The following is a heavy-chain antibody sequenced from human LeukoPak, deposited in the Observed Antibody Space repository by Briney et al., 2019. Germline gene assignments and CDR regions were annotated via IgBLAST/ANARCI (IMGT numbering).Heavy chain of an antibody. V-gene: IGHV4-39*01. J-gene: IGHJ4*02. Sequence: SETLSLTCTVSGGSISSSSYYWGWIRQPPGKGLEWLGSIYYTGSTYYNPSLKSRVTISVDTSKNQFSLKLSSVTAADTAVYYCARLSSGWYGGFIDYWGQGTLVTVSS. CDR3: ARLSSGWYGGFIDY. CDR2: IYYTGST. CDR1: GGSISSSSYY. D-gene: IGHD6-19*01.